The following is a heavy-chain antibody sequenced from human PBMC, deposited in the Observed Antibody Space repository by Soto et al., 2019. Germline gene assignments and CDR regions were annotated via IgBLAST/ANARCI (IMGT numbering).Heavy chain of an antibody. CDR3: ARDQNGSPHFDY. D-gene: IGHD1-26*01. V-gene: IGHV4-59*01. CDR1: GASISSYY. J-gene: IGHJ4*02. Sequence: QVQLQESGPGLVKPSETLSLTCTVSGASISSYYWSWIRQPPGKGLEWVGFIFHSGSTNCNPSLKSRVTFSVDTSKNQFSLKLTSVIAADTAVYYCARDQNGSPHFDYWGQGILITVSS. CDR2: IFHSGST.